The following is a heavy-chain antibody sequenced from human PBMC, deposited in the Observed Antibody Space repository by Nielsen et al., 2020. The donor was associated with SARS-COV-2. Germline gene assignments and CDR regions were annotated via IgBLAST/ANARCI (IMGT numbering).Heavy chain of an antibody. V-gene: IGHV3-30-3*01. CDR2: ISSDGSNK. J-gene: IGHJ4*02. Sequence: GESLKISCAASGIIFSSYAMHWVRQAPGKGLEWVAVISSDGSNKYYADSVKGRFTISRDNSKNTLYLQMNSLRAEDTAVYYCARGFSSGWDFDYWGQGTLVTVSS. D-gene: IGHD6-19*01. CDR1: GIIFSSYA. CDR3: ARGFSSGWDFDY.